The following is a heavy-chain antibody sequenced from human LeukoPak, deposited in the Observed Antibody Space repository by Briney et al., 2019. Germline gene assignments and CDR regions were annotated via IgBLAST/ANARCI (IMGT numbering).Heavy chain of an antibody. V-gene: IGHV3-7*01. CDR2: IKEDGSEK. Sequence: GGSLRLSCAASGFTFSDYWMNWVRQAPGKGLEWVANIKEDGSEKYYVDSVRGRFTICRDNAKNSLYVQMNSVRGEDSDVYYXARYHWNDXAXWGQGXLXTVSS. D-gene: IGHD1-1*01. J-gene: IGHJ4*02. CDR1: GFTFSDYW. CDR3: ARYHWNDXAX.